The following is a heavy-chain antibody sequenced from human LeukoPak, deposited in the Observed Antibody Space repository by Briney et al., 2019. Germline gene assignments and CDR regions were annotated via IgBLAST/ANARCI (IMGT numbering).Heavy chain of an antibody. D-gene: IGHD2-8*01. CDR2: IYSSGST. V-gene: IGHV4-4*07. CDR1: GGSLGGYY. J-gene: IGHJ3*02. Sequence: SETLSLTCAVSGGSLGGYYWYWIRQPAGKGLEWIGRIYSSGSTNYAPSLKSRVTMSIDTSKKHLSLKLNTVTAADTAVYYCARLNGDGFDIWGQGTKVTVSS. CDR3: ARLNGDGFDI.